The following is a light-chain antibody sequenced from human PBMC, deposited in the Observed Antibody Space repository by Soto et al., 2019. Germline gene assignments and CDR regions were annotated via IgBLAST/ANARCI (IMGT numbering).Light chain of an antibody. J-gene: IGKJ1*01. Sequence: EIVLTQSPGTMSLSPGERGNLCWRDSQTVSSNFLAWYQQKPGQAPRLLIFDASTRATGIPDRFTGSGSGTDFTLTISRLEPEDFAVYYCQFYGDPSKSFGQGIEVDIK. CDR2: DAS. CDR3: QFYGDPSKS. CDR1: QTVSSNF. V-gene: IGKV3-20*01.